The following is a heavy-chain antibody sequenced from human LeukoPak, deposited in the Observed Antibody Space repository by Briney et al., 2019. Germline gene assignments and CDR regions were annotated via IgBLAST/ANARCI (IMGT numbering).Heavy chain of an antibody. V-gene: IGHV4-34*01. CDR1: GGSFSGYY. J-gene: IGHJ5*01. CDR2: NYSGRTT. CDR3: VRHDGRGGSTMGAFDS. D-gene: IGHD3-3*01. Sequence: PSETLSLTCAVYGGSFSGYYWSWIRQPPGKGLEWIGSNYSGRTTYYNPSLNSRVTISVVTSKNQFSLQLSSVTAADTAVYYCVRHDGRGGSTMGAFDSWGQGSLVTVSS.